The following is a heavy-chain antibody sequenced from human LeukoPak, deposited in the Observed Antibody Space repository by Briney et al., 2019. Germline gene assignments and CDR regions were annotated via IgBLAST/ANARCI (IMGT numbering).Heavy chain of an antibody. CDR2: MNPNSGNT. D-gene: IGHD3-22*01. CDR3: ARDFQDYYDSSGYRGIGMDV. J-gene: IGHJ6*02. V-gene: IGHV1-8*01. Sequence: ASVKVSCKASGYTFTSYDINWVRQATGQGLEWMGWMNPNSGNTGYAQKFQGRVTMTRNTSISTAYMELSSLRSEDTAVYYCARDFQDYYDSSGYRGIGMDVWGQGTTVTVSS. CDR1: GYTFTSYD.